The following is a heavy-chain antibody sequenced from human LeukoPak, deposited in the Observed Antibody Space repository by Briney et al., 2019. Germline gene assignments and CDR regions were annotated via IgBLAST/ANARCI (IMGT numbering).Heavy chain of an antibody. CDR3: ARGGIAAAALGFNWFDP. Sequence: SETLSLTCAVYGGSFRGYYWNWIRQPPGKGPEWIGEIYHSGSTNYNPSLKSRVTISVDKSKNQFSLKLSSVTAADTAVYYCARGGIAAAALGFNWFDPWGQGTLVTVSS. D-gene: IGHD6-13*01. CDR2: IYHSGST. V-gene: IGHV4-34*01. J-gene: IGHJ5*02. CDR1: GGSFRGYY.